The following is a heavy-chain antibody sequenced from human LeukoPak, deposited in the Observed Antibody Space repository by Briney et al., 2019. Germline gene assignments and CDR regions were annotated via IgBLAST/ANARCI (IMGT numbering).Heavy chain of an antibody. CDR1: GGSFSGYY. CDR2: INHSGST. V-gene: IGHV4-34*01. Sequence: SETLSLTCAVYGGSFSGYYWSWIRQPPGKGLEWIGEINHSGSTNYNPSLKSRVTISVDTSKNQFSLKLSSVTAADTAVYYCVSTGYSSGHDAFDIWGQGTMVTVSS. D-gene: IGHD6-19*01. CDR3: VSTGYSSGHDAFDI. J-gene: IGHJ3*02.